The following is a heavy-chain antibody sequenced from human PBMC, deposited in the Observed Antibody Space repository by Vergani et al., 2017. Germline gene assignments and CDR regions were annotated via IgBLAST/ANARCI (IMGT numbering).Heavy chain of an antibody. CDR2: IGKDGINT. Sequence: VQLLESGGGLVQPGGSRRLSCAGAGFTFSNFGMHWIRQAPGKGLEWLAYIGKDGINTRYRDAVKGRFTVSRDNSKDILYLQMDSLRSEDTALYYCAKYLRDSTDGLPDSWGPGTLVIVSS. J-gene: IGHJ4*02. D-gene: IGHD2-21*02. CDR1: GFTFSNFG. CDR3: AKYLRDSTDGLPDS. V-gene: IGHV3-30*02.